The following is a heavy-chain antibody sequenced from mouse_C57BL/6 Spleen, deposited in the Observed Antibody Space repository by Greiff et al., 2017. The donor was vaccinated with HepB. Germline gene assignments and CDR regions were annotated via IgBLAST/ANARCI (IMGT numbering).Heavy chain of an antibody. D-gene: IGHD2-4*01. CDR2: INPNNGGT. J-gene: IGHJ4*01. Sequence: EVQGVESGPELVKPGASVKMSCKASGYTFTDYNMHWVKKSHGKSLEWIGYINPNNGGTSYNQKFKGKATLTVNKSSSTAYMELRSLTSEDSAVYYCARGIYYDYDYYAMDYWGQGTSVTVSS. V-gene: IGHV1-22*01. CDR3: ARGIYYDYDYYAMDY. CDR1: GYTFTDYN.